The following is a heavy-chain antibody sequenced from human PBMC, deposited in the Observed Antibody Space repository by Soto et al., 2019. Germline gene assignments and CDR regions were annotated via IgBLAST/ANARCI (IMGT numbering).Heavy chain of an antibody. CDR3: ARDSGYRYGPLDY. V-gene: IGHV3-48*01. J-gene: IGHJ4*02. D-gene: IGHD5-18*01. CDR1: GFTFSSYS. CDR2: ISSSSSTI. Sequence: EVQLVESGGGLVQPGGSLRLSCAASGFTFSSYSMNWVRQAPGKGLEWVSYISSSSSTIYYADSVKGRFTISRDNAKTSLYLQMNSLRAEDTAVYYCARDSGYRYGPLDYWGQGTLVTVSS.